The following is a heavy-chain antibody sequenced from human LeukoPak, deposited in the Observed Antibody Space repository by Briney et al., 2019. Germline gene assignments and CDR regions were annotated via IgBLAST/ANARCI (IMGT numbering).Heavy chain of an antibody. CDR2: IYYSGST. J-gene: IGHJ5*02. CDR1: GGSVSSGSYY. Sequence: SETLSLTCTVSGGSVSSGSYYWSWIRQPPGKGLEWIGYIYYSGSTNYNPSLKSRVTISVDTSKNQFSLRLSSVTAADTAFYYCARYGMAAEGIWWFDPWGQGTLVTVSS. V-gene: IGHV4-61*01. D-gene: IGHD6-13*01. CDR3: ARYGMAAEGIWWFDP.